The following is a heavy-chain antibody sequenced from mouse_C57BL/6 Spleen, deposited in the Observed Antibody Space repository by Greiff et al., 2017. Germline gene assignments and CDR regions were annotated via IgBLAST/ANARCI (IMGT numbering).Heavy chain of an antibody. V-gene: IGHV5-6*02. CDR3: AREDYGV. D-gene: IGHD1-1*01. Sequence: EVKLVESGGDLVKPGGSLKLSCAASGFTFSSYGMSWVRQTPDKRLEWVATISSGGSYTYYPDSVKGRFTISRDNAKNTLYLQMSSMKSEDTAMYYCAREDYGVWGQGTLVTVSA. J-gene: IGHJ3*01. CDR2: ISSGGSYT. CDR1: GFTFSSYG.